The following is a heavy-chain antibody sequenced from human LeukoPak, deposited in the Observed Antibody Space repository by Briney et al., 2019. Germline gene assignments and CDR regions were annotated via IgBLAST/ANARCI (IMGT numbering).Heavy chain of an antibody. Sequence: PGGSLRLSCAASGFTFSNYAMSWVRQAPGKGLEWASYISSSGTTIYYADSVKGRFTISRDNAKNSLFLQVNSLRAEDTAVYYCARSSGTYHFDYWGQGTLVTVSS. CDR2: ISSSGTTI. CDR3: ARSSGTYHFDY. V-gene: IGHV3-48*03. D-gene: IGHD1-26*01. J-gene: IGHJ4*02. CDR1: GFTFSNYA.